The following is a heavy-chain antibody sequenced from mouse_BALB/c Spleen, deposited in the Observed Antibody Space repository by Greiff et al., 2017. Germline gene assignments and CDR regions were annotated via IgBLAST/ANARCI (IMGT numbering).Heavy chain of an antibody. J-gene: IGHJ2*01. V-gene: IGHV5-12-2*01. D-gene: IGHD2-4*01. Sequence: EVKLMESGGGLVQPGGSLKLSCAASGFTFSSYTMSWVRQTPEKRLEWVAYISNGGGSTYYPDTVKGRFTISRDNAKNTLYLQMSSLKSEDTAMYYCARHAPKLIYYFDYWGQGTTLTVSS. CDR1: GFTFSSYT. CDR3: ARHAPKLIYYFDY. CDR2: ISNGGGST.